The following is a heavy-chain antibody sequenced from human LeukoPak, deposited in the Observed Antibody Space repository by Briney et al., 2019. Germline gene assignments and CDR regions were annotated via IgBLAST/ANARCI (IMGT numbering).Heavy chain of an antibody. CDR3: ARERSITIFGVVIHYYYYGMDV. CDR2: ISAYNGNT. CDR1: GYTFTGYY. D-gene: IGHD3-3*01. J-gene: IGHJ6*02. V-gene: IGHV1-18*04. Sequence: GASVKVSCKASGYTFTGYYMHWVRQAPGQGLEWMGWISAYNGNTNYAQKLQGRVTMTTDTSTSTAYMELRSLRSDDTAVYYCARERSITIFGVVIHYYYYGMDVWGQGTTVTVSS.